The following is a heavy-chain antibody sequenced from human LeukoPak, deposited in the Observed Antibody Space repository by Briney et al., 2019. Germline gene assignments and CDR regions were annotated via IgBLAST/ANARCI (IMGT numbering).Heavy chain of an antibody. V-gene: IGHV3-48*03. D-gene: IGHD5-12*01. CDR3: AGDRVATIFGGYYYYGMDV. Sequence: QTGGSLRLSCAASGFTFSSYEMNWVRQAPGKGLEWVSYISSSGSTIYYADSVKGRFTISRDNAKNSLYLQMNSLRAEDTAVYYCAGDRVATIFGGYYYYGMDVWGQGTTVTVSS. CDR2: ISSSGSTI. J-gene: IGHJ6*02. CDR1: GFTFSSYE.